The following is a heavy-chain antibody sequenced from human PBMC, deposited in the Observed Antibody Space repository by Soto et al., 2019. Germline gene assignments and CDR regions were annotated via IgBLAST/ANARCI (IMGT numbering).Heavy chain of an antibody. V-gene: IGHV3-11*05. Sequence: QVQLVESGGGLVKPGGSLRLSCAASGFTFSDYYMTWIRQAPGKGLECVAFISSSGSYTNYADSVQGRFTISRDNDKNSLCLEMNSLRAEDTATYYCSSGPSGGTYFWCQGTLVTVSS. CDR2: ISSSGSYT. CDR3: SSGPSGGTYF. CDR1: GFTFSDYY. D-gene: IGHD2-8*02. J-gene: IGHJ4*02.